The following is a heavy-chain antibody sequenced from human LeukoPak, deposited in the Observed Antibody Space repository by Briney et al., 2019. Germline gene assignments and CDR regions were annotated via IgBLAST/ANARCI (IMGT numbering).Heavy chain of an antibody. D-gene: IGHD1-1*01. CDR3: AREYWNDVAWFDP. J-gene: IGHJ5*02. V-gene: IGHV1-2*06. CDR2: INPSSGGT. CDR1: GYTFTGYY. Sequence: ASVKVSCKASGYTFTGYYMHWVRQAPGQGLEWMGRINPSSGGTNYAQKFQGRVTMTRDTSISTAYMELSRLRSDDTAVYYCAREYWNDVAWFDPWGQGTLVTVSS.